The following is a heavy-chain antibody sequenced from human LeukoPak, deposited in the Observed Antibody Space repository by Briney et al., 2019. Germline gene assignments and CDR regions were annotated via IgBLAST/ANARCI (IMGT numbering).Heavy chain of an antibody. CDR2: ISPSGTT. J-gene: IGHJ5*02. Sequence: SETLSLTCTVSGGPISSYYWSWIRQPAGKGLEWIGRISPSGTTNYNPSLESRVAMSVDTSKNQFSLRLGSVTAADTAVYYCARDAFLGTAVAVNWFDPWGQGTLVTVSS. CDR1: GGPISSYY. CDR3: ARDAFLGTAVAVNWFDP. V-gene: IGHV4-4*07. D-gene: IGHD6-19*01.